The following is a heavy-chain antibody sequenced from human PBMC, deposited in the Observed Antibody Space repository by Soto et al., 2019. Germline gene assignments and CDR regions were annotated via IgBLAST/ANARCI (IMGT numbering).Heavy chain of an antibody. Sequence: QVHLVQSGAEVKKPGASVTVSCKASGYTLTSYGISWVRQAPGQGLQWMGWISAYNGNTNYADKFQGRGTRTTDTSASTAHMEVRSLKSDDTDVYYWACAGAFYETSGYPWSTFDIWGQGTMVTVSS. CDR2: ISAYNGNT. V-gene: IGHV1-18*01. CDR3: ACAGAFYETSGYPWSTFDI. CDR1: GYTLTSYG. D-gene: IGHD3-22*01. J-gene: IGHJ3*02.